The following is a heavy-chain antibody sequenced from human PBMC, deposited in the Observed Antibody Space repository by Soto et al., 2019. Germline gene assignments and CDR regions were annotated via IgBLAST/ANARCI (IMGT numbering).Heavy chain of an antibody. J-gene: IGHJ6*02. D-gene: IGHD3-10*01. V-gene: IGHV4-39*01. CDR3: ARYVKLWFGELFGRNYYYGMDV. Sequence: SGTLSLTCTVSGGSISSSSYYWGWIRQPPGKGLEWIGSIYYSGSTYYNPSLKSRVTISVDTSKNQFSLKLSSVTAADTAVYYCARYVKLWFGELFGRNYYYGMDVWGQGTTVTVSS. CDR1: GGSISSSSYY. CDR2: IYYSGST.